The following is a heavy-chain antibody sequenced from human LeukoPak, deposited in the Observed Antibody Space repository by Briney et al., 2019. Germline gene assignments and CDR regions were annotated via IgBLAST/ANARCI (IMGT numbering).Heavy chain of an antibody. J-gene: IGHJ4*02. D-gene: IGHD3-10*01. V-gene: IGHV3-33*01. Sequence: GGSLRLSCAASGFNFNDSGMHWVRQAPGKGLEWVAVIWYDGSEKYYADSVKGRLTISRDNSKNTLYLQMNSLRADGTAVYYCARDGYYGSGRPFDYWGQGALVSVSS. CDR2: IWYDGSEK. CDR3: ARDGYYGSGRPFDY. CDR1: GFNFNDSG.